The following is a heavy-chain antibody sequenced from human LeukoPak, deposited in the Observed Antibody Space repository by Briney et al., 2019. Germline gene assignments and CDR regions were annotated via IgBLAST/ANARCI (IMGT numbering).Heavy chain of an antibody. CDR2: VSGSGGST. J-gene: IGHJ3*01. CDR3: AKRMIRGVNHDAFDL. V-gene: IGHV3-23*01. Sequence: GRSLRLSCAASGFTFSRYAMSWVRQAPGKGLGRVSAVSGSGGSTYYADSVKGLFTISRDNSKNTLYLQMNSLRAEDTAVYYCAKRMIRGVNHDAFDLWGQGTMVTVSS. CDR1: GFTFSRYA. D-gene: IGHD3-10*01.